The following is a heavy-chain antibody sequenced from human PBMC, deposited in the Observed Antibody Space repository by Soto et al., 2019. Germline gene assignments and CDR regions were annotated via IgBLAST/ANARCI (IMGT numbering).Heavy chain of an antibody. CDR3: ARPGSGYDVLTGQYFYYFHAVDV. V-gene: IGHV3-30*04. CDR1: GFLFNTYA. J-gene: IGHJ6*02. D-gene: IGHD3-9*01. CDR2: ISYDARNT. Sequence: GGSLRLSCAASGFLFNTYAMHWVRQAPGKGLEWVAVISYDARNTYYADSVRGRFTISRDNSKNTLYLQMNNLRAEDTAVYFCARPGSGYDVLTGQYFYYFHAVDVWGQGTTVTVSS.